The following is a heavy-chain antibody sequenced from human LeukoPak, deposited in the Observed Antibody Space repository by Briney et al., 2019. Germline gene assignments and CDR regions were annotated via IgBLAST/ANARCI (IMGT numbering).Heavy chain of an antibody. CDR3: ARLPLPDPPFDY. D-gene: IGHD1-14*01. CDR1: GGTFSSYA. CDR2: IIPIFGTA. J-gene: IGHJ4*02. Sequence: ASVKVSCKASGGTFSSYAISWVRQAPGQGLEWMGGIIPIFGTANYAQKFQGRVTITADESTSTAYMELSSLRSEDTAVYYCARLPLPDPPFDYWGQGTLVTVSS. V-gene: IGHV1-69*13.